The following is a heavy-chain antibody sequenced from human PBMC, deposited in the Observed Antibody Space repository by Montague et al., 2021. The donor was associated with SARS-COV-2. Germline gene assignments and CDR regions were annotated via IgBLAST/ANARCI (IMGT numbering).Heavy chain of an antibody. V-gene: IGHV3-23*01. CDR2: ISGSGGST. CDR1: GFTFSSYA. J-gene: IGHJ6*02. D-gene: IGHD3-10*01. Sequence: SLRLSCAASGFTFSSYAMSWVRQAPGKGLEWVLAISGSGGSTYYADSVKGRFTISRDNSKNTLYLQMNSLRAEDTAVYYCAKAGDTMVRGVITSYYYYGMDVWGQGTTVTVSS. CDR3: AKAGDTMVRGVITSYYYYGMDV.